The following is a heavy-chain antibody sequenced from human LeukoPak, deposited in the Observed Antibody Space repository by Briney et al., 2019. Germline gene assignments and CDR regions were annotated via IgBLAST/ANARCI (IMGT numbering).Heavy chain of an antibody. Sequence: GTSLRLSCAASGFTFSLYAMHWVRQAPGKGLEYVSAISTNGGNTYYANSVKGRFTISRDNSKNTLYLQMNSLRAEDTAVYYCAREGPSRGWYVVDYWGQGTLVTVSS. CDR3: AREGPSRGWYVVDY. CDR1: GFTFSLYA. D-gene: IGHD6-19*01. CDR2: ISTNGGNT. J-gene: IGHJ4*02. V-gene: IGHV3-64*01.